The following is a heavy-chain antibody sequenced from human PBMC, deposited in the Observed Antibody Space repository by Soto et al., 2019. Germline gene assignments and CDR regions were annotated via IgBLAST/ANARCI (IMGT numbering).Heavy chain of an antibody. Sequence: EVQLVESGGGLVQPGGSLRLSCAASGFTFDDYSMNWVRQAPGKGLEWVSYIGRTRKYIDYADSVKGRFTISRDGAKNAVVRQMNSLRDEDTGDEDGARDHNGAFDYWGQGIPVTVSS. D-gene: IGHD1-20*01. CDR1: GFTFDDYS. J-gene: IGHJ4*02. V-gene: IGHV3-48*02. CDR2: IGRTRKYI. CDR3: ARDHNGAFDY.